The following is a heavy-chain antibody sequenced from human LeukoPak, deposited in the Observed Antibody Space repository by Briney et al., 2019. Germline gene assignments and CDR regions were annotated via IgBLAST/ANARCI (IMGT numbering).Heavy chain of an antibody. V-gene: IGHV3-23*01. CDR2: ISAIGGST. CDR1: GSTFSSYA. Sequence: QPEASLRLSCASSGSTFSSYAMTWVHQAPGKALELVSGISAIGGSTYYAYSVKGRSTISRDNSKNRLYLLMNSVRAEHTDVYYCERVYDSRGYYHYWGQGTLVTVSS. CDR3: ERVYDSRGYYHY. D-gene: IGHD3-22*01. J-gene: IGHJ4*02.